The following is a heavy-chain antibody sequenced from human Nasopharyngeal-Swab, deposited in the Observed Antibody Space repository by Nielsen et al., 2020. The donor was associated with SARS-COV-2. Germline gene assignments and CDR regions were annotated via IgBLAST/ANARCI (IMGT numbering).Heavy chain of an antibody. CDR3: ARGLRGRTDFDY. J-gene: IGHJ4*02. CDR2: ISTTGTTK. V-gene: IGHV3-11*01. Sequence: CLRLAWAASGFSFSDDYISWVRQAGGKGLGWVSYISTTGTTKYYAASVKGRFIISKDNAKNSLFLQMNSLRAEDTAVYYCARGLRGRTDFDYWGQGTLVTVSS. D-gene: IGHD3/OR15-3a*01. CDR1: GFSFSDDY.